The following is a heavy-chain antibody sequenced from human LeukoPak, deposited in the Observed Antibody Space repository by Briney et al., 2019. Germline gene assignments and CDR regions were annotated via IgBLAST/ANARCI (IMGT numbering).Heavy chain of an antibody. D-gene: IGHD3-22*01. CDR3: ARDPESYDSAIDAFDI. Sequence: GGSLRLSCAASGFTFSSYAMSWVRQAPGKGLEWVSTNSGRGDSTYYADSVKGRFTISRDNSKNTLYLQMNSLRAEDTAVYYCARDPESYDSAIDAFDIWGQGTMVTVSS. CDR2: NSGRGDST. J-gene: IGHJ3*02. CDR1: GFTFSSYA. V-gene: IGHV3-23*01.